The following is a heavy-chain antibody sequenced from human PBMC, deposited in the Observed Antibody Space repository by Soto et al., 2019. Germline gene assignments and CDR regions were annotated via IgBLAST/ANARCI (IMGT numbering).Heavy chain of an antibody. CDR3: GGYDSFEVFDI. D-gene: IGHD3-3*01. V-gene: IGHV4-59*08. Sequence: SETLSLTCTVSGGSICSYDWSWIRQPPGKGLEWIGYIYYSGSTNYNPSLKSRVTISVDTSKNQFSLKLSSVTAADTAVYYGGGYDSFEVFDIWAQGTIVTVSS. CDR2: IYYSGST. CDR1: GGSICSYD. J-gene: IGHJ3*02.